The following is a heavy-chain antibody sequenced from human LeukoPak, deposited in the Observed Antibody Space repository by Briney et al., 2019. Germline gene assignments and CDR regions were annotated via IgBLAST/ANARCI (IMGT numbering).Heavy chain of an antibody. CDR3: ARWDSSSYDY. J-gene: IGHJ4*02. Sequence: SETLSLTCTVSGGSISTYYWTWIRQPPGKGLEWIGEINHSGSTNYNPSLKSRVTISVDTSKNQFSLKLSSVTAADTAVYYCARWDSSSYDYWGQGTLVTVSS. CDR2: INHSGST. CDR1: GGSISTYY. V-gene: IGHV4-34*01. D-gene: IGHD6-6*01.